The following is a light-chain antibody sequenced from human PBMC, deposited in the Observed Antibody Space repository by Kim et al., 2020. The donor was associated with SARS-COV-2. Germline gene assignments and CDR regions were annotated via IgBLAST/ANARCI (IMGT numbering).Light chain of an antibody. J-gene: IGKJ2*03. V-gene: IGKV3-11*01. Sequence: LSLSPGERATLSCRASQSVSSYLAWYQQKPGQAPRLLIFDASNRATGIPARFSGSGSETDFTLTISSLEPEDFAVYYCQQRSNWYSFGQGTKLEI. CDR3: QQRSNWYS. CDR2: DAS. CDR1: QSVSSY.